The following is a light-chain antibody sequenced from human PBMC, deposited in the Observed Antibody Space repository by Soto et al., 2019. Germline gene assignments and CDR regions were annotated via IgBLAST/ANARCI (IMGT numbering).Light chain of an antibody. J-gene: IGKJ5*01. CDR3: QQHYGLPPLT. CDR1: QNITNN. Sequence: DIQLTQSPSSLSASIGDRVTSTCQASQNITNNLSWYQQKPGKAPNLLIYHASKLAKGVTSRFSGSGSGTDFSFIITSLQREDLATYYCQQHYGLPPLTFGQGTRREIK. CDR2: HAS. V-gene: IGKV1-33*01.